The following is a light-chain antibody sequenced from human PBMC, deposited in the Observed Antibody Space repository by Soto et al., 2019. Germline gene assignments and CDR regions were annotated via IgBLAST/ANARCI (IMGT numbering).Light chain of an antibody. CDR1: TSDVGSYNL. Sequence: QSVLTQPASVSGSPGQSITISCTGTTSDVGSYNLVSWYQQHPDIAPKLIIYEGIRRPSGVSNRFSGSKSANTASLTISGLQAEDEADYHCSSYAGSSTYVFGTGTKVTVL. V-gene: IGLV2-23*01. CDR2: EGI. J-gene: IGLJ1*01. CDR3: SSYAGSSTYV.